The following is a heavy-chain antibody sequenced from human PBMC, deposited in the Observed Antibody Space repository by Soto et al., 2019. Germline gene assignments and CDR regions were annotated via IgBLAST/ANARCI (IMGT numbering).Heavy chain of an antibody. D-gene: IGHD1-20*01. CDR1: GFTFRDYY. CDR2: ISSSGSTK. J-gene: IGHJ4*02. V-gene: IGHV3-11*01. CDR3: ATLHNSPPY. Sequence: GGSLRLSCAASGFTFRDYYMSWIRQAPGKGLEWVSYISSSGSTKYYADSVKGRFTISRDSAENSLYLQMNSLRAEDTAVYYCATLHNSPPYWGQGTLVTVSS.